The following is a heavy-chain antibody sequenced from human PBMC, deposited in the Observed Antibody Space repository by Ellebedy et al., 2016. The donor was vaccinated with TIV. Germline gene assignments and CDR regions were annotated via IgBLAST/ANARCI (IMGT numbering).Heavy chain of an antibody. CDR1: GFTFSNAW. CDR2: IKSKTDGGTT. D-gene: IGHD6-25*01. J-gene: IGHJ4*02. V-gene: IGHV3-15*07. CDR3: TTDRRGYPRSFDY. Sequence: GESLKISCAAPGFTFSNAWMNWVRQAPGKGLEWVGRIKSKTDGGTTDYAAPVKGRFTISRDDSKNTLYLQMNSLKTEDTAVYYCTTDRRGYPRSFDYWGQGTLVTVSS.